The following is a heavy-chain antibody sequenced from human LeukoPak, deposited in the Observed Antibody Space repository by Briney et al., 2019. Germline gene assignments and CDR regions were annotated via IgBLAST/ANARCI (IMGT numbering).Heavy chain of an antibody. CDR3: ARFLTSTGWFSYFDH. Sequence: GGSLRLSCVVSGFTFSNYPMSWVRQAPGKGLEWVSLLYGNSDTAYADSVKGRFTISRDNSKNTLYLQMNSLRAEDTAVYYCARFLTSTGWFSYFDHWGQGTLVTVS. CDR1: GFTFSNYP. V-gene: IGHV3-53*01. CDR2: LYGNSDT. D-gene: IGHD6-19*01. J-gene: IGHJ4*02.